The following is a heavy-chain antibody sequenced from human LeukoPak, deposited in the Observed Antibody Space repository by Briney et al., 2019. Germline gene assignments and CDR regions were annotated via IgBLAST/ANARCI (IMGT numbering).Heavy chain of an antibody. CDR1: ESPLRTKS. V-gene: IGHV3-21*01. CDR2: IRIRGSTI. D-gene: IGHD2-2*01. Sequence: GGPLGPPVQAFESPLRTKSRTWVRKAQGKGLKWAHPIRIRGSTIYYADSVKGRFTISRDNAKNSLYLQMNSLRAEDTAVYYCARVGEVSRDIVVVPAAIYYFDYWGQGTLVTVSS. CDR3: ARVGEVSRDIVVVPAAIYYFDY. J-gene: IGHJ4*02.